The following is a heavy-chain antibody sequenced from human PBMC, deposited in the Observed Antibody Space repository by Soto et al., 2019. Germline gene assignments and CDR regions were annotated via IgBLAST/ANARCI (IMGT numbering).Heavy chain of an antibody. CDR1: GYTFTNYY. CDR2: INPRGGGT. J-gene: IGHJ3*02. CDR3: ARDLADYHGDSNTPYDAFDI. Sequence: QVHLVQSGAEVKKPGASVKVSCKASGYTFTNYYIHWVRQAPGQGLEWMGMINPRGGGTTYTQKVQGRVPTTTDTSTVPVEMELSSLRSEDTAVYYWARDLADYHGDSNTPYDAFDIWGQGTRVTASS. V-gene: IGHV1-46*03. D-gene: IGHD3-22*01.